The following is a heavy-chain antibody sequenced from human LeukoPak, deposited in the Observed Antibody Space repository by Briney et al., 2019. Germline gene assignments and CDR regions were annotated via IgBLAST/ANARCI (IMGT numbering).Heavy chain of an antibody. V-gene: IGHV4-59*10. J-gene: IGHJ3*02. CDR3: ARKGISAMAGAFDI. CDR1: GGPFGVYY. D-gene: IGHD2-15*01. Sequence: SETLSLTCAVYGGPFGVYYWSWIRQPAGKGLEWIGRIYPSGNTNYNPSLKSRVTMSTDTSKNHFSLKLTSVTATDTAVYYCARKGISAMAGAFDIWGQGTMVTVSS. CDR2: IYPSGNT.